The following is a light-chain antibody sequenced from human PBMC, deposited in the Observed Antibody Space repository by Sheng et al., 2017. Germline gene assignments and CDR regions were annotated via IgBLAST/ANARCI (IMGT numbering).Light chain of an antibody. CDR1: KIGTTT. CDR2: DDI. V-gene: IGLV3-21*03. Sequence: SYVLTQPPSVSVAPGKTASISCAGDKIGTTTVHWYQQKPGQAPVLVVYDDISRPSGIPDRFSASNYGDTATLTITRVEVGDEADYYCQVWNSRIDLLVFGGGTKLAVL. J-gene: IGLJ2*01. CDR3: QVWNSRIDLLV.